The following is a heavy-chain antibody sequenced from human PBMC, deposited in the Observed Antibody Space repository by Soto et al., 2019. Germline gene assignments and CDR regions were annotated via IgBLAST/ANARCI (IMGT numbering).Heavy chain of an antibody. CDR2: ISYDGRDK. J-gene: IGHJ6*02. V-gene: IGHV3-30*04. CDR3: ARDGQTSCCLYYYYGMDV. Sequence: HPGGSLRLSCAASGFTFSSYAMHWARQAPGTGLEWVAVISYDGRDKYYPDSVKGRFTISRDNAKNSLYLQMNSLRAEDTAVYYCARDGQTSCCLYYYYGMDVWGQGTTVTVSS. CDR1: GFTFSSYA. D-gene: IGHD2-2*01.